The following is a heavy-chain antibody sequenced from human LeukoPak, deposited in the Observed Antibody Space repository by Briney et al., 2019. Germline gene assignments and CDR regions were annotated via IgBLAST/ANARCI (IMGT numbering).Heavy chain of an antibody. D-gene: IGHD3-10*01. J-gene: IGHJ4*02. CDR3: ARDSYGSGSSNFDY. CDR1: GYTFTGYY. CDR2: INPNSGGT. V-gene: IGHV1-2*02. Sequence: ASVKVSCKASGYTFTGYYMHWVRQAPGQGLEWMGWINPNSGGTNYAQKFQGRVTMTRDTSISTAYMELSRLRSDDTAVYHCARDSYGSGSSNFDYWGQGTLVTASS.